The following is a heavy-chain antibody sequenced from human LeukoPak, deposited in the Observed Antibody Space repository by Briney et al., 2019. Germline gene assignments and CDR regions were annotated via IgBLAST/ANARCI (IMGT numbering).Heavy chain of an antibody. Sequence: GGSLRLSCAASGFTFSDYYMSWIRQAPGKGLEWVSYISSSSSYTNYADSVKGRFTISRDNAKNSLYLQMNSLRAEDTAVYYCAGGITRYYFDYWGQGTLVTVSS. CDR1: GFTFSDYY. CDR3: AGGITRYYFDY. CDR2: ISSSSSYT. D-gene: IGHD3-10*01. J-gene: IGHJ4*02. V-gene: IGHV3-11*06.